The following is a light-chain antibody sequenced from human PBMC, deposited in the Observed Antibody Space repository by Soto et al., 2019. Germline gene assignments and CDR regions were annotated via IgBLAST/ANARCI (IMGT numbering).Light chain of an antibody. J-gene: IGKJ4*01. CDR3: QQRSNWPPD. CDR1: QSVSSY. Sequence: EIVLTQSPATLSLSPGERATLSCRASQSVSSYLAWYQQKPGQAPRLLIYDASNRATGIPARFSGSGPGTDFTLTISSLEPEDFAVYYCQQRSNWPPDFGGGTKVEIK. CDR2: DAS. V-gene: IGKV3-11*01.